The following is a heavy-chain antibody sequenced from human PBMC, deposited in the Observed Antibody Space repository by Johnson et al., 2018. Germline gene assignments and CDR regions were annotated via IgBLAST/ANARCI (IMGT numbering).Heavy chain of an antibody. CDR1: GFTFNSHA. Sequence: QVQLVQSGGGVVQPGRSLRLSCAASGFTFNSHAMHWVRQAPGKGLEWVTFISCEGSTIYYAESVKGRFTISRDKSKNTLSLQMNSLRGEDTAVYYCAKDSDVWGQGTTVTVSS. V-gene: IGHV3-30*18. CDR3: AKDSDV. J-gene: IGHJ6*02. CDR2: ISCEGSTI.